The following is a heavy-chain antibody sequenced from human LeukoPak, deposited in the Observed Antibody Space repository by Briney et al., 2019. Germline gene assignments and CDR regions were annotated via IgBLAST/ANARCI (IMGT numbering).Heavy chain of an antibody. J-gene: IGHJ4*02. Sequence: GASVKVSCKASGYTFTDYYVHWVRQAPGQGLEWMGWINPNSGGTKYAQNFQGRVTMTRDTSISTAYMELSRLRSDDTAVYYCAGERREFFDYWGQGTLVTVSS. CDR1: GYTFTDYY. CDR2: INPNSGGT. D-gene: IGHD3-10*01. CDR3: AGERREFFDY. V-gene: IGHV1-2*02.